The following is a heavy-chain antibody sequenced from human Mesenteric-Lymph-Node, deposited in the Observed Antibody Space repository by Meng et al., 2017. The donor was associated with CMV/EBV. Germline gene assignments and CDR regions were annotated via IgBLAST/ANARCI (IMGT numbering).Heavy chain of an antibody. Sequence: GESLKISCAASGFTFSNAWMSWVRQAPGKGLEWVANINQDGSEKYYVDSVEGRFTISRDNAKNTLYLQMNNLRAEDTAVYYCARADYDSYWGQGTLVTVSS. D-gene: IGHD3-3*01. V-gene: IGHV3-7*01. CDR2: INQDGSEK. J-gene: IGHJ4*02. CDR3: ARADYDSY. CDR1: GFTFSNAW.